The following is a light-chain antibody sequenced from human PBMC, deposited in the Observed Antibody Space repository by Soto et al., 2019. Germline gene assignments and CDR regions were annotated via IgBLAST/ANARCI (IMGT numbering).Light chain of an antibody. CDR2: GAT. V-gene: IGKV3-15*01. CDR1: QSVSSD. CDR3: QQYNNWPRT. Sequence: EIVLTQSPATLSLSPGERATFSCRASQSVSSDLVWYQHKPGQAPRLLIHGATTRATGIPARFSGSGSGTEFTLTISSLQSEDFAVYYCQQYNNWPRTFGQGTKVDIK. J-gene: IGKJ1*01.